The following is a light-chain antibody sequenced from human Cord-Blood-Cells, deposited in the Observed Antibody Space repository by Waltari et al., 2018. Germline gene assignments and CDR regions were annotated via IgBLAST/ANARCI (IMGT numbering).Light chain of an antibody. CDR1: QSLGYSSGNTY. CDR3: MQGARWPWT. Sequence: DVVMTQSPLSLPVTLGQPASISCRSSQSLGYSSGNTYLNWYQQKPGQSPRRLIYKVSNRDSGVPDRFSGSGSGTDFTLKISRVEAEDVGVYYCMQGARWPWTFGQGTKVEIK. V-gene: IGKV2-30*01. CDR2: KVS. J-gene: IGKJ1*01.